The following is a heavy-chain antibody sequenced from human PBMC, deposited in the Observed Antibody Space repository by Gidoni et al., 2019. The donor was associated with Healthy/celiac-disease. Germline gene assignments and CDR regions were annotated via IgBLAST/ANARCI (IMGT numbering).Heavy chain of an antibody. CDR1: GGSISSGGYY. Sequence: QVQLQESGPGLVKPSQTLSLTCTFSGGSISSGGYYWSWIRPHPGKGLEWIGYIYYSGSTYYNPSLKSRVTISVDTSKNQFSLKLSSVTAADTAVYYCARAPSLSSGPMIVVVITSLDAFDIWGQGTMVTVSS. J-gene: IGHJ3*02. D-gene: IGHD3-22*01. CDR3: ARAPSLSSGPMIVVVITSLDAFDI. CDR2: IYYSGST. V-gene: IGHV4-31*03.